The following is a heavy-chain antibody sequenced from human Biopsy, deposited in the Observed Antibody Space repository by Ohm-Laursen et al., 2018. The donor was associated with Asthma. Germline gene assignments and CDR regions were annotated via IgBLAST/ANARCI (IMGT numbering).Heavy chain of an antibody. D-gene: IGHD5-12*01. J-gene: IGHJ4*02. CDR1: GFTFSTYG. V-gene: IGHV3-30*18. CDR3: AKRRGYSGHDNDY. Sequence: RSLRLSCAAAGFTFSTYGMHWVCQAPGKGLEWVAVISYDGNHKSYEDSVKGRFTISRDNSKNTLYLQMNSLRTEDTAVYYCAKRRGYSGHDNDYWGQGTLVIVSS. CDR2: ISYDGNHK.